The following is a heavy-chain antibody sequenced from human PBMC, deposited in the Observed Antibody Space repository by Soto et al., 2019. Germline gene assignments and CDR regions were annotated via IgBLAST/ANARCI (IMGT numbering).Heavy chain of an antibody. Sequence: QVQLVQSGAEVKKPGASVKVSCKASGYTFTSYDINWVRQATGQGLEWMGWMNPNSGNTGYAQKFQGRVTSTRNTSISTAYMELSSLRSEDTAVYYCARGPDLYYDFWSGYYRASYYYYGMDVWGQGTTVTVSS. CDR2: MNPNSGNT. D-gene: IGHD3-3*01. V-gene: IGHV1-8*01. CDR3: ARGPDLYYDFWSGYYRASYYYYGMDV. J-gene: IGHJ6*02. CDR1: GYTFTSYD.